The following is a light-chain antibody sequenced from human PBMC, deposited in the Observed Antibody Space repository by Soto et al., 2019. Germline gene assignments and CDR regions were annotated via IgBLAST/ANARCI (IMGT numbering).Light chain of an antibody. CDR1: QDIRSY. Sequence: DIQMTQSPSSLSASVGDRVTITCRASQDIRSYLAWYQQKPGKVPKLLIYSASTLHSGVPPRFSGSGSGTDFTLTISSLQPEDVATYYCQNYNYAPFTFGPGTKVEIK. CDR2: SAS. V-gene: IGKV1-27*01. J-gene: IGKJ3*01. CDR3: QNYNYAPFT.